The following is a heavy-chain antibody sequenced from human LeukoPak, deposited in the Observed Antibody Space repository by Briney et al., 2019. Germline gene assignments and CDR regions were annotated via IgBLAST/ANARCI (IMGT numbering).Heavy chain of an antibody. V-gene: IGHV4-34*01. J-gene: IGHJ5*02. CDR2: INHSGST. CDR3: AVNGWFGDFWLDP. CDR1: GGSFSGYY. D-gene: IGHD3-10*01. Sequence: SETLSLTCAVYGGSFSGYYWSWIRQPPGKGLEWIGEINHSGSTNYNPSLKSRVTISVDTSKNQFSLKLSSVTAADTAVYYCAVNGWFGDFWLDPWGQGTLVTVSS.